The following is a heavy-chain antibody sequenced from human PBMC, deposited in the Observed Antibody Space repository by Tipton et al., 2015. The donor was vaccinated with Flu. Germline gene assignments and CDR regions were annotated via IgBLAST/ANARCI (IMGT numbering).Heavy chain of an antibody. D-gene: IGHD2-2*01. CDR1: GFTVTSSY. CDR2: IRSKTYGGTI. Sequence: SLRLSCAASGFTVTSSYMSWVRQAPGKGLEWLGFIRSKTYGGTIEYAASVRGRFTISRDDSKNIGYLEMNSLKTEDTALYYCHVYQSLYWGQGTLVTVSS. J-gene: IGHJ4*02. V-gene: IGHV3-49*04. CDR3: HVYQSLY.